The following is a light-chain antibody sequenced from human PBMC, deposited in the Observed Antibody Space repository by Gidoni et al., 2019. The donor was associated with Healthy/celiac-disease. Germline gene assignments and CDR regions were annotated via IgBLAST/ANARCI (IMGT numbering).Light chain of an antibody. CDR1: QSISSY. J-gene: IGKJ4*01. V-gene: IGKV1-39*01. CDR3: QQSYSTPLT. CDR2: AAS. Sequence: DLQMTQSPSSLSASVEDRVIITCRASQSISSYLNWYQQKPGKATKLLIHAASSLQSGVPSRFSGSGSWTDFTLTISSLQPEDFATYYCQQSYSTPLTFGGGTKVEIK.